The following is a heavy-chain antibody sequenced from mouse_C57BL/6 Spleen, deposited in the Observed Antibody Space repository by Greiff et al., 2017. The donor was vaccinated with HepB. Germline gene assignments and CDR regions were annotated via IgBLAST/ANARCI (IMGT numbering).Heavy chain of an antibody. J-gene: IGHJ2*01. CDR1: GFTFSSYA. Sequence: DVMLVESGGGLVKPGGSLKLSCAASGFTFSSYAMSWVRQTPEKRLEWVATISDGGSYTYYPDNVKGRFTISRDNAKNNLYLQMSHLKSEDTAMYYCARGYYGSSRYYFDYWGQGTTLTVSS. CDR2: ISDGGSYT. D-gene: IGHD1-1*01. V-gene: IGHV5-4*03. CDR3: ARGYYGSSRYYFDY.